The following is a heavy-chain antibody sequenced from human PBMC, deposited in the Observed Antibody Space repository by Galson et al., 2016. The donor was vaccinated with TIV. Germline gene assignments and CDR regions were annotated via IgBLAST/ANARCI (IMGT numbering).Heavy chain of an antibody. V-gene: IGHV3-66*02. CDR1: GLAVGSNY. D-gene: IGHD3-10*01. CDR3: ARDRVVDAYYYYYYYGMDV. Sequence: SLRLSCASSGLAVGSNYMTWVRQAPGKGLEWVSLISDAGNTYYFESVRGRFTISRDNSRNTLDLQMTGLRAEDTAVYYCARDRVVDAYYYYYYYGMDVWGQGTTVTVSS. J-gene: IGHJ6*02. CDR2: ISDAGNT.